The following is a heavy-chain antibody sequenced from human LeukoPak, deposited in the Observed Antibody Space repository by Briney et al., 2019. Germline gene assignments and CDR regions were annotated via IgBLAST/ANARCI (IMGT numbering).Heavy chain of an antibody. D-gene: IGHD3-3*01. V-gene: IGHV4-34*01. J-gene: IGHJ4*02. CDR1: GGPFSGYY. Sequence: PSETLSLTCAVYGGPFSGYYWSWIRQPPGKGLEWIGEINHSGSTNCNPSLKSRVTISVDTSKSQFSLKLSSVTAADTAVYYCARTRDFWSGYFDYWGQGILVTVSS. CDR3: ARTRDFWSGYFDY. CDR2: INHSGST.